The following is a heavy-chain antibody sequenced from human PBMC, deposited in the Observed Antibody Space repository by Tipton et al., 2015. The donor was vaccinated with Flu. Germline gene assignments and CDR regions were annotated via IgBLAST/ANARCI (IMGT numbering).Heavy chain of an antibody. CDR2: IYTSGST. Sequence: TLSLTCTVSGDSISSYYWSWIRQPAGKGLEWIGRIYTSGSTNYNASLKSRVTISVDTSKNQFSLKLSSVTVADTAVYYCASDYLLGDLSFFDNWGQGTLVTVSS. CDR1: GDSISSYY. D-gene: IGHD3-16*02. CDR3: ASDYLLGDLSFFDN. V-gene: IGHV4-4*07. J-gene: IGHJ4*02.